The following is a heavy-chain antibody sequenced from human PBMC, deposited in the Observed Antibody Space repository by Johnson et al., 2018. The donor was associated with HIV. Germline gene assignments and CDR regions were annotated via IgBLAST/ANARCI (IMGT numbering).Heavy chain of an antibody. Sequence: VQLVESGGGLVQPGGSLRLSCAASGFTFSSYWMSWVRQAPGKGLEWVANIKQAGSEKYYVDSVKGRFTISRDNSKNTLYLQMNSLRAEDTAVYYCASGYFDWLLISAVAFDIWGQGTMVTVSS. CDR1: GFTFSSYW. CDR2: IKQAGSEK. CDR3: ASGYFDWLLISAVAFDI. J-gene: IGHJ3*02. D-gene: IGHD3-9*01. V-gene: IGHV3-7*01.